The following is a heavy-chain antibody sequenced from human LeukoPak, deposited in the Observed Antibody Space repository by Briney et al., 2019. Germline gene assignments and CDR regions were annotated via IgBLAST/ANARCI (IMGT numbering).Heavy chain of an antibody. V-gene: IGHV3-30-3*01. Sequence: GRSLRLSCAASGFTFSSCAMHWVRQAPGKGLEWVAVISYDGSDKFYADSVKSRFTISRDNSKNTLYLQMNSLRAEDTAVYYCTRERLASFINDYWGQGTLVTVSS. CDR2: ISYDGSDK. D-gene: IGHD5-24*01. CDR1: GFTFSSCA. J-gene: IGHJ4*02. CDR3: TRERLASFINDY.